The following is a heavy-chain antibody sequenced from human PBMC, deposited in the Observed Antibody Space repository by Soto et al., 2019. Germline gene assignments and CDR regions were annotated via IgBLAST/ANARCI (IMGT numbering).Heavy chain of an antibody. J-gene: IGHJ4*02. V-gene: IGHV3-53*01. CDR1: GFTVSSNY. Sequence: EVQLVESGGGLIQPGGSLRLSCAASGFTVSSNYMSWVRQAPGQGLEWVSVIYSGGSTYYADSVKGRFTISRDNSKNTLYLQMNSLRAEDTAVYYCARDLRRGATPATYFDYWGQGTLVTVSS. D-gene: IGHD5-12*01. CDR2: IYSGGST. CDR3: ARDLRRGATPATYFDY.